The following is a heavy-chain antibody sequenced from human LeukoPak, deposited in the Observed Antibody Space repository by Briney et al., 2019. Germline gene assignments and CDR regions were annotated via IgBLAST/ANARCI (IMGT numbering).Heavy chain of an antibody. CDR2: IKQDGSEK. Sequence: PGGSLRLSSAASGFTFSSYWMSWVRQAPGKGLEWVANIKQDGSEKYYVDSVKGRFTISRDNAKNSLYLQMNSLRAEDTAVYYCARENADIAARDEGPNYYYYYYYMDVWGKGTTVTVSS. CDR1: GFTFSSYW. CDR3: ARENADIAARDEGPNYYYYYYYMDV. D-gene: IGHD6-6*01. V-gene: IGHV3-7*01. J-gene: IGHJ6*03.